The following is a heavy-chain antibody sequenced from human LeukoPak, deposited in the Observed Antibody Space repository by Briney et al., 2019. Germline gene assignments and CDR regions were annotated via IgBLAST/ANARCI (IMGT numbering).Heavy chain of an antibody. V-gene: IGHV3-23*01. CDR2: ISGTGGRT. CDR1: GFTFRSFA. Sequence: GGSLRLSCAASGFTFRSFAMNWVRQAPGQGLEWVSVISGTGGRTYYADSVKGRFTISRDNSKNTLYLQMNSLRAQDTAVYYCAKRAPPYGSSNGPTYYWGQGTLVTVSS. J-gene: IGHJ4*02. D-gene: IGHD6-13*01. CDR3: AKRAPPYGSSNGPTYY.